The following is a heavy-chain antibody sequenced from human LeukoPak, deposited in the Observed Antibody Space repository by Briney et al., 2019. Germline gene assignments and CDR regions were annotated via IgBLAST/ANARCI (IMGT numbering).Heavy chain of an antibody. CDR1: GGSFSGYY. J-gene: IGHJ4*02. CDR3: ARGTVTLGY. V-gene: IGHV4-34*01. Sequence: PSETLSLTCAVYGGSFSGYYWSWIRQPPGKGLEWIGEINHSGSTNYNPSLKSRVTISVDTSKIQFSLKLSSVTAADTAVYYCARGTVTLGYWGQGTLVTVSS. CDR2: INHSGST. D-gene: IGHD4-17*01.